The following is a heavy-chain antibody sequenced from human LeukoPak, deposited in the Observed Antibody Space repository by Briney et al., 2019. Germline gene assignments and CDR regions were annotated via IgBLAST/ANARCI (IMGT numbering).Heavy chain of an antibody. J-gene: IGHJ5*02. D-gene: IGHD2-15*01. Sequence: SETLSLTCAVSGGSISGSNWWSWVRQPPGKGLEWIGEIYHSGSTNYNPSLKSRVTISVDKSKNQFSLKLSSVTAADTAVYYCARTSRRGGPRYNWFDPWGQGTLVTVSS. CDR3: ARTSRRGGPRYNWFDP. CDR2: IYHSGST. CDR1: GGSISGSNW. V-gene: IGHV4-4*02.